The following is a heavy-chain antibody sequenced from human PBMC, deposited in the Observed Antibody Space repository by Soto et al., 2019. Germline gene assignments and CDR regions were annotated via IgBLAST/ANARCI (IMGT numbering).Heavy chain of an antibody. J-gene: IGHJ4*02. CDR3: ATSRISIAVAGETEYYFDY. D-gene: IGHD6-19*01. Sequence: ASVKVSCKASGYIFTGYYMHWVRQAPGQGLEWMGWINPNSGDTNYTQKFQGWVTMTRDTSISTAYMELSRLGSDDTAVYYCATSRISIAVAGETEYYFDYWGQGTLVTVS. CDR1: GYIFTGYY. V-gene: IGHV1-2*04. CDR2: INPNSGDT.